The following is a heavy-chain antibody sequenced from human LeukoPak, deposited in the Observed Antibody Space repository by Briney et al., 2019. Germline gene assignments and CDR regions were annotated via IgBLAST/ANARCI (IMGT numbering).Heavy chain of an antibody. Sequence: GGSLRLSCAASGFTLSNSAMSWVRQAPGKGPEWVSAIVNSGGSTYYADSVMGRFTISRDNSKSTLSLQMNSLRAEDTAIYYCATYRQVLLPFESWDQGTLVTVSS. CDR2: IVNSGGST. D-gene: IGHD2-8*02. CDR3: ATYRQVLLPFES. CDR1: GFTLSNSA. V-gene: IGHV3-23*01. J-gene: IGHJ4*02.